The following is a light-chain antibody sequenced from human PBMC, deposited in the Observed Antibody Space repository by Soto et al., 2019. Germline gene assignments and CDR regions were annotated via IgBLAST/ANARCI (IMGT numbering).Light chain of an antibody. Sequence: EIGLTQSPGTLSLSPGERATLSCRASQSVSSTDLVWYQQKPGQAPRLLIYGASTRATGIPDRFSGSGSGTDFTLTITRLEPEAFAVYYYHQFCNSASTCGQGTEVDVK. CDR3: HQFCNSAST. CDR2: GAS. CDR1: QSVSSTD. J-gene: IGKJ1*01. V-gene: IGKV3-20*01.